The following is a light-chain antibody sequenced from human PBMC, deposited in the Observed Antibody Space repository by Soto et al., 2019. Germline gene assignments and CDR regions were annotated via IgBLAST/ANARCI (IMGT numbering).Light chain of an antibody. J-gene: IGKJ1*01. V-gene: IGKV3-15*01. CDR3: QQYINLWT. Sequence: EFIMSRSPATLSVSPREIGTLSFRASQSVSSNLAWYQQKPGQAPRLLIYGASTRATGVPARFSGSGSGTEFTLTISSLQSEDFAVYYCQQYINLWTFGQGTKVDIK. CDR1: QSVSSN. CDR2: GAS.